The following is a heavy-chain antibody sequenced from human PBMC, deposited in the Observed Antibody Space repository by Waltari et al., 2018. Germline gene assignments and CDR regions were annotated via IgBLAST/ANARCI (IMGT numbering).Heavy chain of an antibody. CDR3: VKDGGTVVTGFDS. CDR1: GFPFAHYA. V-gene: IGHV3-9*01. Sequence: EVQLVESGGGLVQPGRSLSISCAASGFPFAHYAMRWVRQAPGKGLEWVCSLSDKRGATGSSDYLKGPFTIPRGKVKKSLYLQMHSLTPEDTAIYYCVKDGGTVVTGFDSWGQGTLVTFSS. D-gene: IGHD2-15*01. J-gene: IGHJ4*02. CDR2: LSDKRGAT.